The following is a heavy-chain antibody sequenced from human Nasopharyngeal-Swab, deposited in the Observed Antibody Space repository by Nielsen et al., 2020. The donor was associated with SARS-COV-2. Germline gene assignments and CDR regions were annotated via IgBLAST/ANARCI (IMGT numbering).Heavy chain of an antibody. D-gene: IGHD1-26*01. CDR3: ARERDSGSYFFITRDAFDI. CDR1: GFTFSDSA. V-gene: IGHV3-73*01. CDR2: IRSKGNTYAT. Sequence: GESLKISCAASGFTFSDSAIHWVRQASGKGLEWVGRIRSKGNTYATAYAASVKGRFTISRDNAKNTLYLQMNSLRAEDTAVYYCARERDSGSYFFITRDAFDIWGQGTMVSVSS. J-gene: IGHJ3*02.